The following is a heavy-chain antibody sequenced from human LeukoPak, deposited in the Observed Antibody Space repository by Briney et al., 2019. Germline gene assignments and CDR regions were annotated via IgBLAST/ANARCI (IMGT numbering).Heavy chain of an antibody. CDR3: ASGATSWAHMDV. J-gene: IGHJ6*03. CDR2: IYTSGST. CDR1: GGSISSYY. Sequence: SETLSLTCTVSGGSISSYYWSWIRQPAGKGLEWIGRIYTSGSTNYNPSLKSRVTISVDTSKNQFSLKLSSVTAADTAVYYCASGATSWAHMDVWGKGTTVTVSS. V-gene: IGHV4-4*07. D-gene: IGHD3-16*01.